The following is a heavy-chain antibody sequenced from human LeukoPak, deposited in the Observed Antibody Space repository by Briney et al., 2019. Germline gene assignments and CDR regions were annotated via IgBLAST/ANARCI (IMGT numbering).Heavy chain of an antibody. Sequence: ASVKVSCKASGYTFTSYAMHWVRQAPGQRLEWMGWINAGNGNTKYSQKFQGRVTITRDTSASTAYMELSSLRSEDTAVYYCARSCSGGSCYSERALYGMDVWGQGTTVTVSS. V-gene: IGHV1-3*01. CDR3: ARSCSGGSCYSERALYGMDV. J-gene: IGHJ6*02. CDR1: GYTFTSYA. D-gene: IGHD2-15*01. CDR2: INAGNGNT.